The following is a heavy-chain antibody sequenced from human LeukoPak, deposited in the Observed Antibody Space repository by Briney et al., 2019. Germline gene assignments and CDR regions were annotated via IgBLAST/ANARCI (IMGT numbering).Heavy chain of an antibody. J-gene: IGHJ4*02. CDR3: ARVPVPAAIWISDY. V-gene: IGHV3-20*04. D-gene: IGHD2-2*02. Sequence: PGGSLRLSCAASGFTFDDYGMSWVRQAPGKGLDWVSGINWNGGSTGYADSVKGRFTISRDNAKNSLYLQMNSLRAEDTALYYCARVPVPAAIWISDYWGQGTLVTVSS. CDR2: INWNGGST. CDR1: GFTFDDYG.